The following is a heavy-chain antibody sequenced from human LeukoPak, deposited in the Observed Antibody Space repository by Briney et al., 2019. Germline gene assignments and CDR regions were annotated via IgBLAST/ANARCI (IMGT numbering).Heavy chain of an antibody. J-gene: IGHJ4*02. V-gene: IGHV3-7*05. Sequence: AGGSLRLSCAASGITFNTYWMNWVRQAPGKGLEWVANIKPDGSADYYVDSVKGRFTISRDNSKNTLYLQMNSLRAEDTAVYYCAKGSNRGYYYAPPFDCWGQGTLITVSS. CDR1: GITFNTYW. D-gene: IGHD3-22*01. CDR2: IKPDGSAD. CDR3: AKGSNRGYYYAPPFDC.